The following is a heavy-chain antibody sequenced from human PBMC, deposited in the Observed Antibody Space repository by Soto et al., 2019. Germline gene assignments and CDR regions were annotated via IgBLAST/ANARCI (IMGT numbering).Heavy chain of an antibody. Sequence: ASVKVSCKASGYTFTSYAMHWVRQAPGQRLEWMGWINASNGTTNYAQKFQGRVTITTDESTSTAYMELSSLRSEDTAVYYCARDRVLRFLEWLSNEYYYYYGMDVWGQGTTVTVSS. D-gene: IGHD3-3*01. V-gene: IGHV1-3*01. CDR1: GYTFTSYA. CDR2: INASNGTT. CDR3: ARDRVLRFLEWLSNEYYYYYGMDV. J-gene: IGHJ6*02.